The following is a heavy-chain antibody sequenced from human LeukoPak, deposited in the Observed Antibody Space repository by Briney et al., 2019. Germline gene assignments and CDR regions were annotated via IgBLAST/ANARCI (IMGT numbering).Heavy chain of an antibody. V-gene: IGHV5-51*01. CDR2: IYPGDSDT. J-gene: IGHJ4*02. CDR1: GYSFTSYW. D-gene: IGHD1-26*01. CDR3: ARQGVGATGGSSFDY. Sequence: GESLKISFKGSGYSFTSYWIGWVRQMPGKGLEWMGIIYPGDSDTRYSPSFQGQVTISADKSISTAYLQWSSLKASDIAMYYCARQGVGATGGSSFDYWGQGTLVTVSS.